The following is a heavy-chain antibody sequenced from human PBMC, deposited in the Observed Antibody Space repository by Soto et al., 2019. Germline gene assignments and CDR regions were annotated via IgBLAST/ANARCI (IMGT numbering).Heavy chain of an antibody. CDR2: IYHGGTT. Sequence: SETLSLTCTVSGYSISSGSYWGWIRQPPGKGPEWIASIYHGGTTFYNPSLKSRVTVSVDKSNNQFSLKLRYVTAADTAVYYCARAHVMVVDGSTFDCWGHGTLGT. D-gene: IGHD6-19*01. CDR1: GYSISSGSY. CDR3: ARAHVMVVDGSTFDC. V-gene: IGHV4-38-2*02. J-gene: IGHJ4*01.